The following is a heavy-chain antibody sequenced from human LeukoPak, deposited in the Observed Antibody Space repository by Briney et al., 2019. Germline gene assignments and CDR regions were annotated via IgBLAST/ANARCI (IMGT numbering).Heavy chain of an antibody. V-gene: IGHV4-39*01. CDR3: ARHSSSWYDTEFDY. Sequence: PSETLSLTCTVSGGSISSSSYYWGWIRQPPGKGLEWIGSIYHSGSTYYNPSLKSRVTISVDTSKNQFSLKLSSVTAADTAVYYCARHSSSWYDTEFDYWGQGTLVTVSS. D-gene: IGHD6-13*01. CDR1: GGSISSSSYY. CDR2: IYHSGST. J-gene: IGHJ4*02.